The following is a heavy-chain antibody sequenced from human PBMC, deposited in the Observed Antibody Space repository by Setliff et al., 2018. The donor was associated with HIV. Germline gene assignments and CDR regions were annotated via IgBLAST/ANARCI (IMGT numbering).Heavy chain of an antibody. CDR3: ARQSGYTRGWDIFGLVAGSFDI. CDR1: DGSISSSSYY. J-gene: IGHJ3*02. V-gene: IGHV4-39*01. CDR2: IYYSGNT. D-gene: IGHD3-3*01. Sequence: SETLSLTCNVSDGSISSSSYYWAWIRQPPGKGLEWIGTIYYSGNTYYRPSLKSRVTVSIDTSKNQFSLRLNSVTAADTAVYYCARQSGYTRGWDIFGLVAGSFDIWGQGTMV.